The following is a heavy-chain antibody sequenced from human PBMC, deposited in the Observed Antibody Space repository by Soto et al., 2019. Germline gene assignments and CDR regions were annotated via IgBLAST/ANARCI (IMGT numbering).Heavy chain of an antibody. CDR2: IKQDGSEK. CDR3: ATNTVTKVDDY. D-gene: IGHD4-17*01. CDR1: GFTFSNFW. V-gene: IGHV3-7*03. J-gene: IGHJ4*02. Sequence: GGSLRLSCEASGFTFSNFWMSWVRQAAGKGLEWVANIKQDGSEKKYVDSVKGRFIISRDNAKNSLSLQMNSLRAEDTAVYYCATNTVTKVDDYWGQGARVTVSS.